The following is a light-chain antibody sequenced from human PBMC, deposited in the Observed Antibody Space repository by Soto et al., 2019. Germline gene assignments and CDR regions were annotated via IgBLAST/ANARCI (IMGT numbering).Light chain of an antibody. V-gene: IGLV2-14*01. J-gene: IGLJ1*01. Sequence: QSVLTQPASVSGSPGQSITISCTGTSSYVGSYNSVSWYQQHPGKAPKLMIYEVSNRPSGISNRFSGSKSGNTASLTISGLQADDEADYYCRSYASSTSYVFGPGTKLTVL. CDR2: EVS. CDR1: SSYVGSYNS. CDR3: RSYASSTSYV.